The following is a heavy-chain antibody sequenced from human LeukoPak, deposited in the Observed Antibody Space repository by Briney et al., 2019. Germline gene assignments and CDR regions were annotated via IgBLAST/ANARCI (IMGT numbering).Heavy chain of an antibody. J-gene: IGHJ4*02. CDR3: ARDSSWY. CDR2: INSNSGGT. CDR1: GYTFTVYY. V-gene: IGHV1-2*07. Sequence: ASVKLSCTASGYTFTVYYMHWVRQAPGQGLQWMKWINSNSGGTNYAHMFQGRVTMTRDTSISTAYMEMSSLRSDDTAVYYCARDSSWYWGQGTLVTVSS.